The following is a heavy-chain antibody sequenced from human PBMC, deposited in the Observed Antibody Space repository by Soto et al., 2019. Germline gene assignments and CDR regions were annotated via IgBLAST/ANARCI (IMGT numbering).Heavy chain of an antibody. CDR1: GFTLSGYA. Sequence: EVQLAESGGGLAQPGGSLRLFCAASGFTLSGYAMDWVRQAPGKGLECVSGISSNGVGTYYANSVQGRFTISRDNSKNTVYLQMGSLRPEDMAVYYCARRARPDFYYMDVWGKGTTVTVSS. J-gene: IGHJ6*03. CDR2: ISSNGVGT. CDR3: ARRARPDFYYMDV. V-gene: IGHV3-64*01. D-gene: IGHD6-6*01.